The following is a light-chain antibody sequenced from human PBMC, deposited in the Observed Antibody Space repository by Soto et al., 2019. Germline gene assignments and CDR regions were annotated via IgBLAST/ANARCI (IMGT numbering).Light chain of an antibody. CDR3: QQYNNWPPT. J-gene: IGKJ4*01. Sequence: EIVMTQSPATLSVSPGERATLSCRASQSVSSNLAWYQQKPGQAPRLLIYGASTRATGIPARFSGSGSGTEFTLTINSLQSEDFAVYYCQQYNNWPPTFGGGTKVEIK. V-gene: IGKV3-15*01. CDR2: GAS. CDR1: QSVSSN.